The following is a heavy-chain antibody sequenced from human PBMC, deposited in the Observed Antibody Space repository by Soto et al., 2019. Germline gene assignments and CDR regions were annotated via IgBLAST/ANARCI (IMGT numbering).Heavy chain of an antibody. CDR2: IWHDGGNK. D-gene: IGHD3-16*01. CDR1: GFTFSSYC. Sequence: LRLSCAASGFTFSSYCMHWVRQAPCKGLEWVAFIWHDGGNKFYAESVKGRFTISRDNSKNTLYLQMTSLSAEDTAMYYCARDGDVNTGFGKDYWGQGTLVTVSS. V-gene: IGHV3-33*01. J-gene: IGHJ4*02. CDR3: ARDGDVNTGFGKDY.